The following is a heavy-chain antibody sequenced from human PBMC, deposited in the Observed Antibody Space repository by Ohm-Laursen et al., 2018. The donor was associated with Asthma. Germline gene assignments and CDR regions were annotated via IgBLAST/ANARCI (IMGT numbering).Heavy chain of an antibody. CDR2: IKQDGSEK. J-gene: IGHJ4*02. D-gene: IGHD3-22*01. CDR1: GIALSNAW. Sequence: SLRLSCSATGIALSNAWMSWVRQAPGKGLEWVANIKQDGSEKYYVDSVKGRFTISRDNAKNSLYLQMNSLRAEDTAVYYCARHYYDSSGYYFGGYFDYWGQGTLVTVSS. CDR3: ARHYYDSSGYYFGGYFDY. V-gene: IGHV3-7*05.